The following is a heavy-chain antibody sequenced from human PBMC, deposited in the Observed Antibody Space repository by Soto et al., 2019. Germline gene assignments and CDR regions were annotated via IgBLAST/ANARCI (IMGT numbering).Heavy chain of an antibody. D-gene: IGHD2-2*01. CDR3: ASRYCSSTNCYAFDV. J-gene: IGHJ3*01. Sequence: VQLVESGGGLVKPGGSLRLSCAASGFTFSDFSMNWVRRAPGKGLEWVSSISSGGTYTYYADSVKGRFTISRDNAKNSLYLQMNSLRAEDSAVYYCASRYCSSTNCYAFDVWGQGTMVTVSS. CDR1: GFTFSDFS. CDR2: ISSGGTYT. V-gene: IGHV3-21*01.